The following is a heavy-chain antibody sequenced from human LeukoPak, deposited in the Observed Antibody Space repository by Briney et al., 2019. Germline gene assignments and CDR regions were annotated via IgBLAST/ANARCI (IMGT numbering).Heavy chain of an antibody. CDR2: FHHSGST. Sequence: PSETLPLTCTVSGGSIRSYYWNWIRQPPGKGLEWIGSFHHSGSTHYNPSLKSRVTISVDTSNNQFSLRLSSVTAADTAVYYCARSGSTTWHNFDYWGQGTLVTVSS. J-gene: IGHJ4*02. V-gene: IGHV4-59*13. CDR1: GGSIRSYY. CDR3: ARSGSTTWHNFDY. D-gene: IGHD6-13*01.